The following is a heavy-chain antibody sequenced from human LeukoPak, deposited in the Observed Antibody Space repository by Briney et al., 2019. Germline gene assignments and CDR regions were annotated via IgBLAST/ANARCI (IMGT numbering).Heavy chain of an antibody. Sequence: PSETLSLTCTVSGGSISIHYWSWIRQPPGKGLEWIGYIYYSGSTNYNPSLKSRVTISVDTSKNQFSLKLSSVTAADTAVYYCARVLISGRWLHRYYFDYWGQGTLVTVSS. J-gene: IGHJ4*02. CDR3: ARVLISGRWLHRYYFDY. CDR2: IYYSGST. V-gene: IGHV4-59*11. CDR1: GGSISIHY. D-gene: IGHD5-24*01.